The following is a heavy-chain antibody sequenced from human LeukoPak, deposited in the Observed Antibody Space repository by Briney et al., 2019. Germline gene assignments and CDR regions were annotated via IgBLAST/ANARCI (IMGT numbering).Heavy chain of an antibody. CDR2: IYYGGST. J-gene: IGHJ4*02. Sequence: PSETLSLTCTVSGGSISSSNNWGWIRQPPGKGLEWIGSIYYGGSTYYNPSLKSRVTISADTSKNQFSLKLSSVTAADTAVYYCARVGYSYGYGGVDYWGQGTLVTVSS. CDR1: GGSISSSNN. CDR3: ARVGYSYGYGGVDY. D-gene: IGHD5-18*01. V-gene: IGHV4-39*01.